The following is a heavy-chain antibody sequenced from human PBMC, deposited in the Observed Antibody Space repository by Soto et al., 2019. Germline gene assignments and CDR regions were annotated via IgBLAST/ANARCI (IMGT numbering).Heavy chain of an antibody. CDR3: ARDRGSSPTYGMDV. J-gene: IGHJ6*02. CDR2: ISAYNGNT. D-gene: IGHD6-6*01. V-gene: IGHV1-18*01. Sequence: ASVKVSCKASGYTFTSYGIGWVRQAPGQGLEWMGWISAYNGNTNYAQKLQGRVTMTTDTSTSTAYMELRSLRSDDTAVYYCARDRGSSPTYGMDVWGQGTTVTVSS. CDR1: GYTFTSYG.